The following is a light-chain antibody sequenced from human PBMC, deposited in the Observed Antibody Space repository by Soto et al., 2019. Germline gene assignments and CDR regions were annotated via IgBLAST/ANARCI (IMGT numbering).Light chain of an antibody. J-gene: IGKJ1*01. V-gene: IGKV4-1*01. Sequence: DIVMTQSPDSLAVSLGERATINCKSSQSVLYSSNNKNYLAWYQQKPGQPPKLLIYWASTRESGVPDRFSGSGCGTDFTLTITSVQDENVAVYYSQQYYSTPPTFGQGTTVEIK. CDR1: QSVLYSSNNKNY. CDR3: QQYYSTPPT. CDR2: WAS.